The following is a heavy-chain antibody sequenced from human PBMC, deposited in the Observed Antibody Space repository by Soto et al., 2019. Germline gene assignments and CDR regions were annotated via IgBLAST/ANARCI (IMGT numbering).Heavy chain of an antibody. CDR2: ISLNSGDI. CDR3: ATLAATTY. D-gene: IGHD1-26*01. CDR1: GITFDKYA. V-gene: IGHV3-9*01. Sequence: PVGSLRLSCVDSGITFDKYAMHWVRQAPGKGLEWVSGISLNSGDIGYADSVKGRFTISRDNTRNSLYLQMNSLRAEDTALYYCATLAATTYWGQGTLVTVSS. J-gene: IGHJ4*01.